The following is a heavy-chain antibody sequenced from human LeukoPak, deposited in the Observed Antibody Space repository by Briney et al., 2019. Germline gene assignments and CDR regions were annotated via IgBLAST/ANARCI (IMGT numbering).Heavy chain of an antibody. CDR1: GGSISSYY. Sequence: SETLSLTCTVSGGSISSYYWSWVRQPAGKGLEWIGRIYTSGSTNYIPSLKSRVTRSVDTSKNQFSLKLSSVTAADTAVYYCAGLYYYDSGSSFDYWGQGTLVTVSS. D-gene: IGHD3-10*01. J-gene: IGHJ4*02. CDR2: IYTSGST. V-gene: IGHV4-4*07. CDR3: AGLYYYDSGSSFDY.